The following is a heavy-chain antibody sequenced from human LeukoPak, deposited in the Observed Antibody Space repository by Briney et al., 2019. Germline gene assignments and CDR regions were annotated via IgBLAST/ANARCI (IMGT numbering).Heavy chain of an antibody. Sequence: SSETLSLTCAVYGGSFSGYYWSWIRQPPGKGLGWIGEINHSGSTNYNPSLKSRVTISVDTSKNQFSLKLSSVTAAGTAVYYCARAPGYCSSTSCYARGDYFDYWGQGTLVTVSS. CDR1: GGSFSGYY. D-gene: IGHD2-2*01. J-gene: IGHJ4*02. CDR3: ARAPGYCSSTSCYARGDYFDY. V-gene: IGHV4-34*01. CDR2: INHSGST.